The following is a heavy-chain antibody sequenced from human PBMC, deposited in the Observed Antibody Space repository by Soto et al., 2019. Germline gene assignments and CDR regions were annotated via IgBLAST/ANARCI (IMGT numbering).Heavy chain of an antibody. CDR1: GFSLSSYC. J-gene: IGHJ4*02. CDR2: ISVSSSDI. V-gene: IGHV3-48*04. Sequence: EVQLVESGGGLVQPGGSLRLSCAASGFSLSSYCMNWVRQAPGKGLEWISYISVSSSDIHYADSVKGRFTISRDNAKNLVYSPMNRLGVEGNGVFFCSGGGSGGFWGRGRNNYWGQGNLVTLPS. D-gene: IGHD3-10*01. CDR3: SGGGSGGFWGRGRNNY.